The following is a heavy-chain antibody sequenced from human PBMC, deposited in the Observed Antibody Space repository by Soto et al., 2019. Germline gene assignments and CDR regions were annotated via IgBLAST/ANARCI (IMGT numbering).Heavy chain of an antibody. V-gene: IGHV3-33*01. CDR2: IWYDGSNK. CDR1: GFTFSSYG. CDR3: ARMYYYDSSGYQRFDAFDI. Sequence: VGSLRLSCAASGFTFSSYGMHWVRQAPGKGLEWVAVIWYDGSNKYYADSVKGRFTISRDNSKNTLYLQMKSLRAEDTAVYYCARMYYYDSSGYQRFDAFDIWGQGTMVTVSS. J-gene: IGHJ3*02. D-gene: IGHD3-22*01.